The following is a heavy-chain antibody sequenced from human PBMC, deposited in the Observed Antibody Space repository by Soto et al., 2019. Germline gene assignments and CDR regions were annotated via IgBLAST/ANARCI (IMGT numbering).Heavy chain of an antibody. CDR3: ARAYSPGLFDP. CDR1: GYTFTSYG. D-gene: IGHD2-15*01. CDR2: ISANNGNT. J-gene: IGHJ5*02. V-gene: IGHV1-18*01. Sequence: QVQLVQSGAEVKKPEASVKVSCKASGYTFTSYGISWVRQAPGQGLEWMGWISANNGNTKYAQNFQGRVTMTTDTSTSTAYMELRSLRSDDTAVYYCARAYSPGLFDPWGQGTLVTVSS.